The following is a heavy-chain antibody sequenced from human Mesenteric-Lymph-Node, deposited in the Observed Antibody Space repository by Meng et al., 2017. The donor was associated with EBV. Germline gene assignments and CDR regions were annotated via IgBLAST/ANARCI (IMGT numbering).Heavy chain of an antibody. D-gene: IGHD4/OR15-4a*01. V-gene: IGHV1-69*01. CDR2: TVPLVGSA. CDR1: GDTFSSHP. Sequence: GELGEFGGEVRKPGSSVKVSCNASGDTFSSHPISWVRQTPGQGLEWVGGTVPLVGSAVYAQKFQGRVTITADESTTTASMELRSLTSEDTAVYYCARGRRVNMVSLDFDHWGQGTLVTVSS. CDR3: ARGRRVNMVSLDFDH. J-gene: IGHJ4*02.